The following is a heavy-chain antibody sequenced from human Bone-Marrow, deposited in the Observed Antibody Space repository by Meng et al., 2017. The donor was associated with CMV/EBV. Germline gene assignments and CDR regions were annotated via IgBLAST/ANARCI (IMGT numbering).Heavy chain of an antibody. Sequence: GGSLRLSCAASGFTLSDYYVSWIRQAPGKGLEWLSYISSSGNTIHYADSVMGRFIISRDTPNNSVYLQMNRLRAEDTAVYYCVREDYGDYFFATWGQGTLVTVSS. CDR1: GFTLSDYY. V-gene: IGHV3-11*01. CDR3: VREDYGDYFFAT. CDR2: ISSSGNTI. D-gene: IGHD4-17*01. J-gene: IGHJ5*02.